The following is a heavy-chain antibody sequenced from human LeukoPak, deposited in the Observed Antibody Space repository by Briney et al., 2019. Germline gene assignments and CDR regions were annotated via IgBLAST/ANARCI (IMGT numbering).Heavy chain of an antibody. V-gene: IGHV3-48*04. Sequence: SGGSLRLSCAASGFPFKSYWMNWVRQAPGKGLEWISSITSGSTTIYYGDSVRGRFTVSRDNAENSLYLQMNNMRVSDTAVYFCARDVGEGEYFFDFWGQGTLVSVSS. D-gene: IGHD3-16*01. J-gene: IGHJ4*02. CDR2: ITSGSTTI. CDR3: ARDVGEGEYFFDF. CDR1: GFPFKSYW.